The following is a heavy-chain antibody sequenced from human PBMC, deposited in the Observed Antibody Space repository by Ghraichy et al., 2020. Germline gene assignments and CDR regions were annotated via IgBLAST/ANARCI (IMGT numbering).Heavy chain of an antibody. CDR1: GGSFSDFY. CDR3: ATRLYYYYGIDV. Sequence: SQTLSLTCDVSGGSFSDFYWSWIRQSPGRGLEWIGEIDHRATTYFNPSLNNRVTISVDGSKNQLSLNLTSVTAAETAVYYCATRLYYYYGIDVWGRGTTVTVSS. V-gene: IGHV4-34*01. CDR2: IDHRATT. J-gene: IGHJ6*02.